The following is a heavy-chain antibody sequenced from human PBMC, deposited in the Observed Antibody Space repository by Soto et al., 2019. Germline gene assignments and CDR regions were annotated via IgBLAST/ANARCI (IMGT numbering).Heavy chain of an antibody. D-gene: IGHD3-9*01. CDR3: AKGRYYDILFDY. Sequence: EVQLLESGGGLVQPGGSLRLSCAASGFTFSSYAMSWVRQAPGKGLEWVSAISGSGGSTYYADSVKGRFTISRDNSKNTLYLQMNSLRAEDPAVYYCAKGRYYDILFDYWGQGTLVTVSS. CDR1: GFTFSSYA. CDR2: ISGSGGST. J-gene: IGHJ4*02. V-gene: IGHV3-23*01.